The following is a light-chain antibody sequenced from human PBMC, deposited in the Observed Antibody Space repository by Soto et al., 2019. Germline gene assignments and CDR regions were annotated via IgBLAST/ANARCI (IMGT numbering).Light chain of an antibody. CDR2: AAS. Sequence: DIQMTQSPSSLSASVGDRVTITCRASQGISNYLAWYQQKPGKVPKLLIYAASTLQSGVPSRFSGSGSGTDFTLTITSLQPKDVATEYCQKYNSAPWTFGQGTKVEIK. CDR3: QKYNSAPWT. CDR1: QGISNY. V-gene: IGKV1-27*01. J-gene: IGKJ1*01.